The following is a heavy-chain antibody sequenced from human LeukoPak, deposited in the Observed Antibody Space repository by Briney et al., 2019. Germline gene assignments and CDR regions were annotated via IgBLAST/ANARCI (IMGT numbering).Heavy chain of an antibody. J-gene: IGHJ3*02. CDR3: ARDSEVVTAIPVGAFDI. V-gene: IGHV3-30*04. CDR2: ISYDGSNK. Sequence: GRSLRLSCAASGFTFSSYAMHWVRQAPGKGLEWVAVISYDGSNKYYADPVKGRFTISRDNSENTLYLQMNSLRAEDTAVYYCARDSEVVTAIPVGAFDIWGQGTMVTVSS. CDR1: GFTFSSYA. D-gene: IGHD2-21*02.